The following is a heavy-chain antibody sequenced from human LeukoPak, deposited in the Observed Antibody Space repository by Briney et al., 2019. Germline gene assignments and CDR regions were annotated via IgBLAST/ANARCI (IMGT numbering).Heavy chain of an antibody. J-gene: IGHJ4*02. CDR3: ARDHWGSLDY. CDR2: TSNSGCT. CDR1: GDSLSSGGHS. D-gene: IGHD7-27*01. Sequence: SETLSLTCTVSGDSLSSGGHSWGWVRLPPGKGLEWIGYTSNSGCTNCNPSLESRVTLSVDTSKSQFSLTLTSVTAADTAVYYWARDHWGSLDYRGQGILVTVSS. V-gene: IGHV4-61*08.